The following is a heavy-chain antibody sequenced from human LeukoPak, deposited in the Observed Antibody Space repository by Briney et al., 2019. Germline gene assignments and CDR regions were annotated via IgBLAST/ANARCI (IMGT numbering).Heavy chain of an antibody. D-gene: IGHD3-3*01. J-gene: IGHJ3*02. Sequence: PGGSLRLSCAASGFTFSSYGMHWVRQAPGKGLEWVAVIWYDGSNKYYADSVKGRFTISRDNSKNTLYLQMNSLRAEDTAVYYCAKAEPNYDFWSGYSDAFDIWGQGTMVTVSS. V-gene: IGHV3-30*02. CDR2: IWYDGSNK. CDR1: GFTFSSYG. CDR3: AKAEPNYDFWSGYSDAFDI.